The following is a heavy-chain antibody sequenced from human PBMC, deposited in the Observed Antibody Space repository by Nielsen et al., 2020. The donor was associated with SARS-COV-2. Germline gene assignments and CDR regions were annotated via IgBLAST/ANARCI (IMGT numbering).Heavy chain of an antibody. V-gene: IGHV4-39*01. CDR3: ARLLPSSDY. CDR1: GGSISSSSYY. CDR2: IYYSGST. J-gene: IGHJ4*02. D-gene: IGHD2-15*01. Sequence: SETLSPTCTVSGGSISSSSYYWGWIRQPPGKGLEWIGLIYYSGSTYNNPSLKSRVPITVDTSKNQFSLKLSSVTAADTAVYYCARLLPSSDYWGQGTLVTVSS.